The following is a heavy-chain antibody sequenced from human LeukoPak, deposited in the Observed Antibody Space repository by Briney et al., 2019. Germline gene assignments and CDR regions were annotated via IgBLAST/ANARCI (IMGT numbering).Heavy chain of an antibody. CDR1: GFTVSSNY. D-gene: IGHD1-14*01. CDR3: ARDYTGGFFDY. CDR2: IYSGGST. J-gene: IGHJ4*02. V-gene: IGHV3-66*01. Sequence: GGSLGLSCAASGFTVSSNYMSWVRQAPGKGLEWVSVIYSGGSTYYADSVKGRFTISRDNSKNTLYLQVNSLRAEDTAVYYCARDYTGGFFDYWGQGTLVTVSS.